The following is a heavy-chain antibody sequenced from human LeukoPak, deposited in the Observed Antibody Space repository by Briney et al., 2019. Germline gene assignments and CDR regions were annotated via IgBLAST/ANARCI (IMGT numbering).Heavy chain of an antibody. CDR1: GGTFSSYA. CDR2: IIPIFGTA. D-gene: IGHD2-2*01. J-gene: IGHJ6*03. V-gene: IGHV1-69*05. Sequence: SVKVSCRTSGGTFSSYAISWVRQAPGQGLEWMGGIIPIFGTANYAQKFQGRVTITTDESTSTAYMELSSLRSEDTAVYYCARVGGPHCSSTSCYVHYYYMDVWGKGTTVTVSS. CDR3: ARVGGPHCSSTSCYVHYYYMDV.